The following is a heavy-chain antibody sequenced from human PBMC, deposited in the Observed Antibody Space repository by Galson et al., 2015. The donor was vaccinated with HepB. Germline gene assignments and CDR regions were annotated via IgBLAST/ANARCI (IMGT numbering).Heavy chain of an antibody. CDR3: ARVPYGVGMDV. D-gene: IGHD2-21*01. CDR1: GFTVSSNY. Sequence: SLRLSCAASGFTVSSNYMSWVRQAPGKGLEWVSVIYSGGSTYYADSVKGRFTISRDNSKNTLYLQMNSLRAEDTAVYYCARVPYGVGMDVWGQGTTVTVSS. V-gene: IGHV3-53*01. J-gene: IGHJ6*02. CDR2: IYSGGST.